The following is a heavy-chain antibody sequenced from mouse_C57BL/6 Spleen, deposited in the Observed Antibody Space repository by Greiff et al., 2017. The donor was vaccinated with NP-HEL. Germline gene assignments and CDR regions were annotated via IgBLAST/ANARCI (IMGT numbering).Heavy chain of an antibody. V-gene: IGHV1-75*01. CDR2: IFPGSGST. D-gene: IGHD1-1*01. J-gene: IGHJ3*01. Sequence: QVQLQQSGPELVKPGASVKISCKASGYTFTDYYINWVKQRPGQGLEWIGWIFPGSGSTYSNEKFKGKATLTVDKSSSTAYVLLSSLTSEDSAVYVCARGLLQKWFAYWGQGTLVTVSA. CDR3: ARGLLQKWFAY. CDR1: GYTFTDYY.